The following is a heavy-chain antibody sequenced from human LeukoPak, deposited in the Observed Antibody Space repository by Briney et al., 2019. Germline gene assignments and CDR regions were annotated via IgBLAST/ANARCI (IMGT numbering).Heavy chain of an antibody. CDR2: ISSSSSTI. Sequence: GGSLRLSCAASGFTFSSYSMNWVRQAPGKGQEWVSYISSSSSTICYADSVKGRFTISRDNAKNSLYLQMNSLRAEDTAVYYCARVSITMIVVGDYWGQGTLVTVSS. CDR3: ARVSITMIVVGDY. D-gene: IGHD3-22*01. CDR1: GFTFSSYS. J-gene: IGHJ4*02. V-gene: IGHV3-48*01.